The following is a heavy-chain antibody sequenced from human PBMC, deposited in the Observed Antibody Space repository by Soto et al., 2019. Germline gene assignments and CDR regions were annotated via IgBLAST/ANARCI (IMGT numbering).Heavy chain of an antibody. Sequence: SETLSLTCAVYGGSFNSYFWSWVRQSPGKGLEWIGEISHSGGVKYNPSLKSRVTISIDTSRNQFSLKLRSVTTADTAVYYCARVKEGVVPPPVLELGPAYPYSCLDVWGQGTTVTVSS. D-gene: IGHD2-15*01. CDR1: GGSFNSYF. CDR3: ARVKEGVVPPPVLELGPAYPYSCLDV. V-gene: IGHV4-34*01. J-gene: IGHJ6*02. CDR2: ISHSGGV.